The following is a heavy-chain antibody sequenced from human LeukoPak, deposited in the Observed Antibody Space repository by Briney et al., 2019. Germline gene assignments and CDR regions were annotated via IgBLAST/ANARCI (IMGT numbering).Heavy chain of an antibody. V-gene: IGHV4-38-2*02. CDR2: IHHTGYT. J-gene: IGHJ4*02. CDR3: ARAKGDY. CDR1: AYSISSGYY. Sequence: SETLSLTCSVSAYSISSGYYWGWIRQPPGKGLEWIGSIHHTGYTFYNPSVKSRITISVETSKNQFSLKLTSVTAADTAVYYCARAKGDYWGQGTLVTVSS.